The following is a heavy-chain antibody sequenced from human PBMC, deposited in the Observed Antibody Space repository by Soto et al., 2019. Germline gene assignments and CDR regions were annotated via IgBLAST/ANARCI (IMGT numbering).Heavy chain of an antibody. CDR1: GGSFGGYY. J-gene: IGHJ6*03. D-gene: IGHD3-10*01. CDR3: ASVRLPTVVRGVIRPYYYYMDV. CDR2: INHSGST. V-gene: IGHV4-34*01. Sequence: PSETLSLTCAVDGGSFGGYYWSWIRQPPGKGLEWIGEINHSGSTNYNPSLKSRVTISVDTSKNQFSLKLSSVTAADTAVYYCASVRLPTVVRGVIRPYYYYMDVWGKGTTVTVSS.